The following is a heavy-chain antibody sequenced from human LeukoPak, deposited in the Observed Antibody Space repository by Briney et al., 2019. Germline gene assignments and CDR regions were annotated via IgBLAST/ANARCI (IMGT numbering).Heavy chain of an antibody. CDR3: ANAYNQLLHQDY. CDR1: GFTFSSYG. CDR2: IRYDGSNK. D-gene: IGHD2-2*01. J-gene: IGHJ4*02. V-gene: IGHV3-30*02. Sequence: PGGSLRLSCAASGFTFSSYGMHWVRQAPGKGLEWVAFIRYDGSNKYYADSVKGRFTISRDNSKNTLYLQMNSLRAEDTAVYYCANAYNQLLHQDYWGQGTLVTVSS.